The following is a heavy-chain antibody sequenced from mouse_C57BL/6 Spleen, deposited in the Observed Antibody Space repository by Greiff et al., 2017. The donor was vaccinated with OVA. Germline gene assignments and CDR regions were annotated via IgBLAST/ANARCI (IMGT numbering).Heavy chain of an antibody. J-gene: IGHJ1*03. CDR3: ARGVYYGYDEGWYFDV. D-gene: IGHD2-2*01. V-gene: IGHV1-81*01. Sequence: VQLQQSGAELARPGASVKLSCKASGYTFTSYGISWVKQRTGQGLEWIGEIYPRSGNTYYNEKFKGKATLTADKSSSTAYMELRSLTSEDAAVYFCARGVYYGYDEGWYFDVWGTGTTVTVPS. CDR1: GYTFTSYG. CDR2: IYPRSGNT.